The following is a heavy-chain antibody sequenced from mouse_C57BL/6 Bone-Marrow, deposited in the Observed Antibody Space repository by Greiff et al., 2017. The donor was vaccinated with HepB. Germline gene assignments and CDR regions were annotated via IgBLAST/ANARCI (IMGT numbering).Heavy chain of an antibody. J-gene: IGHJ2*01. CDR2: IDPEDGET. V-gene: IGHV14-2*01. D-gene: IGHD1-1*01. CDR3: ARSITTVVAKFDY. Sequence: EVKLMESGAELVKPGASVKLSCTASGFNIKDYYMHWVKQRTEQGLEWIGRIDPEDGETKYAPKFQGKATITADTSSNTAYLQLSSLTSEDTAVYYCARSITTVVAKFDYWGQGTTLTVSS. CDR1: GFNIKDYY.